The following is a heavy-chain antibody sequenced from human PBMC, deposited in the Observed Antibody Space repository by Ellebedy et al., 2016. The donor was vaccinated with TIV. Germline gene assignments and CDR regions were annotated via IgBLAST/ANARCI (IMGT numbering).Heavy chain of an antibody. J-gene: IGHJ4*02. V-gene: IGHV3-33*01. CDR3: ARGELRPTKCAFDY. CDR2: TWADGHNT. CDR1: GFGFSSYA. Sequence: PGGSLRLSCAASGFGFSSYAMHWVRQSPVKGLAWVSVTWADGHNTSYADSVKGRFTVSRDNSKNSLYLQMDSLRDEDTAMYYCARGELRPTKCAFDYWGQGTLVTVTS. D-gene: IGHD1-26*01.